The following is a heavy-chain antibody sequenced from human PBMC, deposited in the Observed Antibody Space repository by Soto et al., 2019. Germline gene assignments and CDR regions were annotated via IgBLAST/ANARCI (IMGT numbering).Heavy chain of an antibody. V-gene: IGHV3-30*18. CDR1: GFTFSTYG. CDR3: AKDFKVSGSHYGTLNYYYGMDV. J-gene: IGHJ6*02. D-gene: IGHD3-10*01. CDR2: ISYDGYLK. Sequence: PGGSLRLSCAAPGFTFSTYGMQWVRQAPGKGLEWVAVISYDGYLKYYVDAVKGRFTVARDNSKNTLFLEMNSLRVEDTAVYFCAKDFKVSGSHYGTLNYYYGMDVWGQGTTVTVS.